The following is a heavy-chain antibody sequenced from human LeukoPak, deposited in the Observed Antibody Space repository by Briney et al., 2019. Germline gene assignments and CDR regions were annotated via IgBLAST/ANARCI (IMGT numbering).Heavy chain of an antibody. CDR1: GYTFTRYG. CDR2: INTNTGNP. CDR3: ARDRVLLSSQRDYYYYGMDV. D-gene: IGHD2-2*01. V-gene: IGHV7-4-1*02. J-gene: IGHJ6*02. Sequence: APVKVSCKASGYTFTRYGMNWVRQAPGQGLEWMGWINTNTGNPTYAQGFTGRFVFSLDTSVSTAYLQISSLKAEDTAVYYCARDRVLLSSQRDYYYYGMDVWGQGTTVTVSS.